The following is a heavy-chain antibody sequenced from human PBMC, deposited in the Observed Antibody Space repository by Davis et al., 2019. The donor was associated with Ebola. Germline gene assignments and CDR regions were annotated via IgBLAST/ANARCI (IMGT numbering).Heavy chain of an antibody. CDR1: GFIFRNYV. CDR3: ARDTNSYRFDP. Sequence: GESLKISCETSGFIFRNYVMSWVRQAPGKGLEWVSTFGTGGDTYYADSVKGRFTISRDNAKKSLYLQMNSLRAEDTAVYYCARDTNSYRFDPWGQGTLVTVSS. V-gene: IGHV3-23*01. D-gene: IGHD2-2*01. CDR2: FGTGGDT. J-gene: IGHJ5*02.